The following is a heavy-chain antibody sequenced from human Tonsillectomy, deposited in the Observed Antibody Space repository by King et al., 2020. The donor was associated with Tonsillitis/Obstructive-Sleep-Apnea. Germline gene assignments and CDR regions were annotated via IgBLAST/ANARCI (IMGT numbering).Heavy chain of an antibody. CDR1: GGSISSSSYY. Sequence: QLQESGPGLVKPSETLSLTCTVSGGSISSSSYYWGWIRQPPGKGLEWIGSLYNGGSTYYNQSLKSRVTISVDTSKNQFSLKLSSVTAADTAVYYCTTGYRGIDYWGQGTLVTVAS. D-gene: IGHD4-17*01. V-gene: IGHV4-39*01. CDR2: LYNGGST. J-gene: IGHJ4*02. CDR3: TTGYRGIDY.